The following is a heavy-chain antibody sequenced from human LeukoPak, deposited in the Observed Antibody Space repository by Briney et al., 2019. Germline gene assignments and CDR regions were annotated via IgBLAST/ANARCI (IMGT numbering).Heavy chain of an antibody. D-gene: IGHD3-22*01. CDR1: GGTFSSYA. V-gene: IGHV1-69*05. CDR2: IIPIFGTA. CDR3: ARGSYYSDSSGYKAKYYYYYYMDV. Sequence: GASVKVSCKASGGTFSSYAISWVRQAPGQGLDWMGGIIPIFGTANYAQKFQGRVTITTDESTSTAYMELSSLRSEDTAVYYCARGSYYSDSSGYKAKYYYYYYMDVWGKGTTVTVSS. J-gene: IGHJ6*03.